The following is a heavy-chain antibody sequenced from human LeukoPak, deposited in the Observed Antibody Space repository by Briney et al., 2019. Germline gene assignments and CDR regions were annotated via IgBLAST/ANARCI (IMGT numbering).Heavy chain of an antibody. CDR2: IYSGGRT. V-gene: IGHV3-66*01. J-gene: IGHJ4*02. CDR3: ARVPFTSSLGDYFDY. D-gene: IGHD6-13*01. CDR1: GFTTTGNY. Sequence: GGSLRLSCAASGFTTTGNYITWVRQAPGKGLEWVSVIYSGGRTNYADSVKVRFSISIAIANDTVYLQLNSLRSEDTAVYFCARVPFTSSLGDYFDYWGQGTLVTVSS.